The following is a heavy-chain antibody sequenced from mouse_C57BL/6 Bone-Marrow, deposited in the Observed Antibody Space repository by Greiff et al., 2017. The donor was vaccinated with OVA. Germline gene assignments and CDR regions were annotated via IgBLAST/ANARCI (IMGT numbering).Heavy chain of an antibody. Sequence: EVQLVESGGGLVKPGGSLKLSCAASGFTFSSYAMSWVRQTPEKRLEWVATISDGGSYTYYPDNVKGRFTITRDNAKNTRYLQMSHLKSEDTAMYYCARDPYGDDWGQGTTLTVSS. D-gene: IGHD1-1*01. J-gene: IGHJ2*01. CDR3: ARDPYGDD. V-gene: IGHV5-4*01. CDR1: GFTFSSYA. CDR2: ISDGGSYT.